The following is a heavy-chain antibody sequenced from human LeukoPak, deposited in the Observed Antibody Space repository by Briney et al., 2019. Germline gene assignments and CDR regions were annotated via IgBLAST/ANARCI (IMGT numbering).Heavy chain of an antibody. Sequence: PSESRAPTCTASGGSFSTNDYYWGGLRHPPGAGLDWVGTVYSSGSTYYSPSLKSRVTISVGTSKAQFSLKLSSVTAADTAVYYCARDRGAAAGTAYFDYWGQGTLVTVSS. J-gene: IGHJ4*02. CDR3: ARDRGAAAGTAYFDY. D-gene: IGHD6-13*01. CDR2: VYSSGST. CDR1: GGSFSTNDYY. V-gene: IGHV4-39*07.